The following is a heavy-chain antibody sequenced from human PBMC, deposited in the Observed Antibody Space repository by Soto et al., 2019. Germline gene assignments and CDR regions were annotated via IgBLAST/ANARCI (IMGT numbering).Heavy chain of an antibody. D-gene: IGHD6-19*01. CDR3: ARDSPPGIAVAGTDY. J-gene: IGHJ4*02. CDR2: IIPIFGTA. CDR1: GGAFSSYA. Sequence: SVKVSCKASGGAFSSYAISWVRQAPGRGLEWMGGIIPIFGTANYAQKSQGRVTITADESTSTAYMELSSLRSEDTAVYYCARDSPPGIAVAGTDYWGQGTLVTVSS. V-gene: IGHV1-69*13.